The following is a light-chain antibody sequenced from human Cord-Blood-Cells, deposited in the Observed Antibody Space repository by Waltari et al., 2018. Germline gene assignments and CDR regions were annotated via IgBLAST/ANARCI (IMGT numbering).Light chain of an antibody. J-gene: IGLJ3*02. CDR3: SSYAGSNNFGV. CDR1: SSDVGGYNY. V-gene: IGLV2-8*01. CDR2: EVS. Sequence: QSALTQPPSAPGSPGQSVTISCTGTSSDVGGYNYVSWYQQHPGKAPTLIIYEVSKRPSGVPDRFSGSKSGNTASLTVSGLQAEDEADYYCSSYAGSNNFGVFGGGTKLTVL.